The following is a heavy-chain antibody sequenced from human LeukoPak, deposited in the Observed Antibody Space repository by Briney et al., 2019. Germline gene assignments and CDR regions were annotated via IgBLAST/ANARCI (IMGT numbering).Heavy chain of an antibody. CDR3: AREGTPGY. Sequence: ASVKVSCKASRDTFSNYAISWVRQAPGQGLEWMGGIIPIFGTANYAQKSQGRVTITADESTSTAYMELSSLRSEDTAVYYCAREGTPGYWGRGTLVTVSS. V-gene: IGHV1-69*13. J-gene: IGHJ4*02. CDR2: IIPIFGTA. D-gene: IGHD1-1*01. CDR1: RDTFSNYA.